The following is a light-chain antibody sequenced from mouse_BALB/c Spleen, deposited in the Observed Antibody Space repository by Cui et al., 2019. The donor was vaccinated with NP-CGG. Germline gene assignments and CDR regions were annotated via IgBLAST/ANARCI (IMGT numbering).Light chain of an antibody. Sequence: QAVVTQECARTTSPGETVTLTCRSRTGAVTTSNYANWVQEKPDHLFTGLIGGTNNRAPGVPARFSGSLIGDKAALTITGAQTEDEAIYFCALWYSNHWVFGGGTKLTVL. V-gene: IGLV1*01. CDR1: TGAVTTSNY. CDR2: GTN. J-gene: IGLJ1*01. CDR3: ALWYSNHWV.